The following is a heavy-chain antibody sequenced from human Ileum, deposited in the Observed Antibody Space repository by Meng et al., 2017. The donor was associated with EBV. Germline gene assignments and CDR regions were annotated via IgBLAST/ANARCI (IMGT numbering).Heavy chain of an antibody. D-gene: IGHD2-21*02. CDR1: NESVSSFGYY. J-gene: IGHJ4*02. V-gene: IGHV4-61*08. Sequence: LQDSGPGLVKASEPQSLSCSVSNESVSSFGYYCTWIRQPPGKGLELIGYISYTGSTNYKSTLKSRVTISVDKSKNQFSLKLSSVTAADTAVYYCARERGGGDRGIQWGQGTLVTVSS. CDR3: ARERGGGDRGIQ. CDR2: ISYTGST.